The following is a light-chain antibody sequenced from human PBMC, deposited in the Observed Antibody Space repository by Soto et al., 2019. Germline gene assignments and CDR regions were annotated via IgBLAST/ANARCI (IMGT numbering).Light chain of an antibody. CDR3: QRYYNAPFT. V-gene: IGKV1-27*01. J-gene: IGKJ4*01. Sequence: DIQVTQYPSSLSASVGDRVTITCRASQGIKTYLAWYQQKPGEIPKLLIYAASTLESGIPPRLSGSGSGTDFTRSINNLQPEDFATYYCQRYYNAPFTFGGGTKVEIK. CDR2: AAS. CDR1: QGIKTY.